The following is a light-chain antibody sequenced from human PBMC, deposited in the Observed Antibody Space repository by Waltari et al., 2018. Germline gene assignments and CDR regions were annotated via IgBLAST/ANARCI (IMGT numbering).Light chain of an antibody. CDR2: DVS. Sequence: QSALTQPRSVSGSPGQSVTTSCTGTTSYFGGYHYVSWFQQHPGKAPKLTIYDVSERPSGVPDRFSGSKSDNTASLTISGLQAEDEADYYCCSYAGSYTYVFGSGTKVTVL. CDR1: TSYFGGYHY. V-gene: IGLV2-11*01. CDR3: CSYAGSYTYV. J-gene: IGLJ1*01.